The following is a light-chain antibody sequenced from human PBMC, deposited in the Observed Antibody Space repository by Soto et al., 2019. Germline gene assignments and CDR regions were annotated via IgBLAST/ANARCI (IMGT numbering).Light chain of an antibody. CDR2: AAS. CDR1: QGISSY. J-gene: IGKJ5*01. Sequence: IQLTQSPSSRSASVGERVTITCRASQGISSYLAWYQQKPGKAPKLLIYAASTLQSGVPSRFSGSGSGTDFTLTISSLQPEDFATYYCQQLNSYPITFGQGTRLEIK. CDR3: QQLNSYPIT. V-gene: IGKV1-9*01.